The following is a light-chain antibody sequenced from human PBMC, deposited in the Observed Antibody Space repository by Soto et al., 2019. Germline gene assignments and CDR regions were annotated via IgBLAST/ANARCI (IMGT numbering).Light chain of an antibody. Sequence: QSVLTQPPSVSGAPGQRVTISCTGSSSNIGAGYYVHWYQQLPGTAPKLLIYGDTNRPSGVPDRFSGSKSGTSAPLAITGLQAEDEADYYCQSYDSSLSGSLFGGGTKLTVL. J-gene: IGLJ2*01. CDR2: GDT. V-gene: IGLV1-40*01. CDR3: QSYDSSLSGSL. CDR1: SSNIGAGYY.